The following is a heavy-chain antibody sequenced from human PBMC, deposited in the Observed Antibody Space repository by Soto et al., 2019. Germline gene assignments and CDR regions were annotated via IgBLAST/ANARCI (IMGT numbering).Heavy chain of an antibody. CDR2: IYYSGST. Sequence: SETLSLTCTVSGGSISSGGYYWSWIRQHPGKGLEWIGYIYYSGSTNYNPSLKSRVTISVDTSKNQFSLKVSSVTAADTAVYYCARANYFESSGPFDYWGPGTLVTVSS. V-gene: IGHV4-31*03. CDR3: ARANYFESSGPFDY. CDR1: GGSISSGGYY. D-gene: IGHD3-22*01. J-gene: IGHJ4*02.